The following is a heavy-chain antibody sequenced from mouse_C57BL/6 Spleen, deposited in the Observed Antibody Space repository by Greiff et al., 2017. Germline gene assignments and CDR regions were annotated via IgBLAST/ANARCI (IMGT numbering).Heavy chain of an antibody. J-gene: IGHJ2*01. Sequence: LVESGAELMKPGASVKLSCMATGYTFTGYWIEWVKQWPGHGLEWIGEILPGSGSTNYNEKFKGKATFTADTTSNTAYMQLSSLTTENSAIYYCAREKYDYDRRLAYWGQGTTLTVSS. D-gene: IGHD2-4*01. CDR1: GYTFTGYW. V-gene: IGHV1-9*01. CDR2: ILPGSGST. CDR3: AREKYDYDRRLAY.